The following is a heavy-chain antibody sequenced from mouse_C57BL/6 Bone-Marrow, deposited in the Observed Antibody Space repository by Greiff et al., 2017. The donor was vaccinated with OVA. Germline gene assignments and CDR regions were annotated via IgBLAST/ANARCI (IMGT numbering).Heavy chain of an antibody. CDR2: IYPRSGNT. V-gene: IGHV1-81*01. Sequence: LVESGAELARPGASVKLSCKASGYTFTSYGISWVKQRTGQGLEWIGEIYPRSGNTYYNEKFKGKATLTADKSSSTAYMELRSLTSEDSAVYFCATYGRRRGGFAYWGQGTLVTVSA. D-gene: IGHD1-1*01. CDR1: GYTFTSYG. CDR3: ATYGRRRGGFAY. J-gene: IGHJ3*01.